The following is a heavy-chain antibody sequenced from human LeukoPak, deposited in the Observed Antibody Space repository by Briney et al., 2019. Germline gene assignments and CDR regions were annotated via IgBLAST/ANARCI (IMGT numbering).Heavy chain of an antibody. CDR3: ARGFSGYYYDLFDY. CDR2: INHSGST. Sequence: SETLSLTCAVYGGSFSGYYWSWIRQPPGKGLEWIGEINHSGSTNYNLSLKSRVTISVDTSKNQFSLKLSSVTAADTAVYYCARGFSGYYYDLFDYWGQGTLVTVSS. CDR1: GGSFSGYY. D-gene: IGHD3-22*01. J-gene: IGHJ4*02. V-gene: IGHV4-34*01.